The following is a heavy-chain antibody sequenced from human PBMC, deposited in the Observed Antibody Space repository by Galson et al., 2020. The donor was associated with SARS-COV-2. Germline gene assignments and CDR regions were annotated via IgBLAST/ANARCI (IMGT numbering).Heavy chain of an antibody. Sequence: ASVKVSCKVSGYTLTELSMHWVRQAPGKGLEWMGGFDPEDGETIYAQKFQGRVTMTEDTSTDTAYTELSSLRSEDTAVYYCATGAAAGLVRWFDPWGQGTLVTFSS. CDR2: FDPEDGET. CDR3: ATGAAAGLVRWFDP. D-gene: IGHD6-13*01. V-gene: IGHV1-24*01. CDR1: GYTLTELS. J-gene: IGHJ5*02.